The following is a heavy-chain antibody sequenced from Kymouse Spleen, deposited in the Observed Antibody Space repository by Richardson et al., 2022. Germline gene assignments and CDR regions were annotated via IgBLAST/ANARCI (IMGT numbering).Heavy chain of an antibody. CDR3: ARGGGIAAAYFDY. J-gene: IGHJ4*02. CDR2: INHSGST. V-gene: IGHV4-34*01. Sequence: QVQLQQWGAGLLKPSETLSLTCAVYGGSFSGYYWSWIRQPPGKGLEWIGEINHSGSTNYNPSLKSRVTISVDTSKNQFSLKLSSVTAADTAVYYCARGGGIAAAYFDYWGQGTLVTVSS. CDR1: GGSFSGYY. D-gene: IGHD6-13*01.